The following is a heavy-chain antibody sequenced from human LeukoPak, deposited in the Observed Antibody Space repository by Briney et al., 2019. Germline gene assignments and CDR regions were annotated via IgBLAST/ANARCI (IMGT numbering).Heavy chain of an antibody. CDR2: INPNSGGT. CDR1: GYTFTGYY. D-gene: IGHD4-17*01. CDR3: ARDGDKTEDYGDYVWVGNWFDP. V-gene: IGHV1-2*02. J-gene: IGHJ5*02. Sequence: ASVKVSCKTSGYTFTGYYMHWVRQAPGQGLEWMGWINPNSGGTNYAQKFQGRVTMTRDTSISTAYMELSRLRSDDTAVYYCARDGDKTEDYGDYVWVGNWFDPWGQGTLVTVSS.